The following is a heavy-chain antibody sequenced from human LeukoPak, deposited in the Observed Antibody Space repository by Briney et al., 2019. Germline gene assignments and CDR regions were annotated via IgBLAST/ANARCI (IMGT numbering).Heavy chain of an antibody. CDR3: ARVTDAYFDY. CDR2: IYSGGST. CDR1: GFTVSSNY. J-gene: IGHJ4*02. Sequence: GGSLRLSCAASGFTVSSNYMSWVRQAPGKGLEWVSVIYSGGSTYYADSVKGRFTISRHNSKNTLYLQMNSLRAEGTAVYYCARVTDAYFDYWGQGTLVNVSS. V-gene: IGHV3-53*04.